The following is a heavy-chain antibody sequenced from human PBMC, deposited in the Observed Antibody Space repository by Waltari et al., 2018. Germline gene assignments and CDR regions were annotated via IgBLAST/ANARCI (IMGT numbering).Heavy chain of an antibody. D-gene: IGHD1-1*01. CDR1: GGTLSSYT. J-gene: IGHJ4*02. Sequence: QVQLVQSGAEVKKPGSSVTFSCKASGGTLSSYTVTWVRQAPGQGLEWMGSIIPFLGISKYAQSLQARLTITVDQSTNTGYMELKSLRPEDTGVYYCARSGEMKGTVDYWGQGTLVTVSS. CDR2: IIPFLGIS. CDR3: ARSGEMKGTVDY. V-gene: IGHV1-69*02.